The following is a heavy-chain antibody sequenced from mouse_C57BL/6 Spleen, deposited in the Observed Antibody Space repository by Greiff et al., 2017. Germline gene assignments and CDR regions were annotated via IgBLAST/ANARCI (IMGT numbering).Heavy chain of an antibody. J-gene: IGHJ1*03. Sequence: VQLQQPGAELVMPGASVKLSCKASGYTFTSYWMHWVKQRPGQGLEWIGEIDPSDSYTNYNQKFKGKSTLTVDKSSSTAYMQLSSLTSEDSAVYYCARRAGSSSSHWYFDVWGTGTTVTVSS. D-gene: IGHD1-1*01. CDR3: ARRAGSSSSHWYFDV. CDR1: GYTFTSYW. CDR2: IDPSDSYT. V-gene: IGHV1-69*01.